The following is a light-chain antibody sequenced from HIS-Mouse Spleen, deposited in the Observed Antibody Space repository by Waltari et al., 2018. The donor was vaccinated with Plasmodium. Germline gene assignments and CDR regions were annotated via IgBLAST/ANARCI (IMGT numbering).Light chain of an antibody. J-gene: IGKJ4*01. Sequence: AIRMTQSPSSFSASTGDRVTITCRASQCISSYLAWYQQKPGKAPKLLIYAASTLQRGVPSRFSGSGSGTDFTLTISCLQSEDFATYYCQQYYSYPLTFGGGTKVEIK. CDR2: AAS. V-gene: IGKV1-8*01. CDR1: QCISSY. CDR3: QQYYSYPLT.